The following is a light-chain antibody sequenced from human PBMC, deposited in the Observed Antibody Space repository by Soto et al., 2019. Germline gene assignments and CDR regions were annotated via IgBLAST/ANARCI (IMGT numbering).Light chain of an antibody. Sequence: EMVLTQSPGTLSLSPGERATLSCRASQSVSSSYLAWSQQKPGQAPRLLIYGAFRRATGIPARFSGSWSGTDFTITISRLEPEDLAVYYCQQYGSSPLTCGGGTKVESK. CDR2: GAF. J-gene: IGKJ4*01. V-gene: IGKV3-20*01. CDR3: QQYGSSPLT. CDR1: QSVSSSY.